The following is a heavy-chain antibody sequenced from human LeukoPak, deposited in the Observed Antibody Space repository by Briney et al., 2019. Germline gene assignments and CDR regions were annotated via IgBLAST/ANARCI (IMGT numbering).Heavy chain of an antibody. J-gene: IGHJ3*02. D-gene: IGHD2-21*01. Sequence: SETLSLTCTVSGVSISSGGYYWSWIRQHPGKGLEWIGYICYSGSTYYNPSLKSRVTISVDTSKNQFSLKLSSVTAADTAVYYCAARFGGEEVAFDIWGQGTMVTVSS. V-gene: IGHV4-31*03. CDR1: GVSISSGGYY. CDR2: ICYSGST. CDR3: AARFGGEEVAFDI.